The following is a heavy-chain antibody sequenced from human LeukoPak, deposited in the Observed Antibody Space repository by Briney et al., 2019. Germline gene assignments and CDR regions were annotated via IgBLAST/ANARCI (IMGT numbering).Heavy chain of an antibody. CDR1: GYTFTSYD. D-gene: IGHD5-18*01. V-gene: IGHV1-46*01. J-gene: IGHJ4*02. Sequence: GASVKVSCKASGYTFTSYDINWVRQAPGQGLEWMGIINPSGGSTSCAQKFQGRVTMTRDTSTSTVYMELSSLRSEDTAVYYCARGPAAMAVPFDYWGQGTLVTVSS. CDR2: INPSGGST. CDR3: ARGPAAMAVPFDY.